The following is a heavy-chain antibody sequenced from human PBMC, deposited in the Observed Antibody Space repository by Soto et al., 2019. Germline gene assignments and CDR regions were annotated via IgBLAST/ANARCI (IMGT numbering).Heavy chain of an antibody. J-gene: IGHJ4*02. Sequence: GGSLRLSCAASGFTFTRYSMNWVRQAPGKGLEWVSSISSTTNYIYYGDSMKGRFTISRDNAKNSLYLEMNSLRAEDTAVYYCARESEDLTSDFDYWGQGTLVTVSS. CDR3: ARESEDLTSDFDY. CDR1: GFTFTRYS. V-gene: IGHV3-21*06. CDR2: ISSTTNYI.